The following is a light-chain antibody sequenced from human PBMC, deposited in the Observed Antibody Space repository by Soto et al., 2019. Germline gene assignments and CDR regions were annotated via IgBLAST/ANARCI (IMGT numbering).Light chain of an antibody. CDR3: QQSYSTPPGT. V-gene: IGKV1-39*01. CDR1: QSISTY. J-gene: IGKJ1*01. CDR2: ATS. Sequence: DIQMTQSPSSLSASVGDRVTITCRASQSISTYLIWYQQKPGKAPKLLIYATSSLQSGVPSRFSGSGSGTDFTLTISSLQPEEFATYYCQQSYSTPPGTFGQGTKVDIK.